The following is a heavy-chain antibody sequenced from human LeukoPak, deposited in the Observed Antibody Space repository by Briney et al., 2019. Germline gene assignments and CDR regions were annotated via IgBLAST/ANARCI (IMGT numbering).Heavy chain of an antibody. CDR3: AKSPAYYYDSSSYTRLDY. Sequence: PGGSLRLSCAASGFTFSSYAMSWVRQAPGKGLEWVSSISGSGASTYHADSVKGRFTISRDNSKNTLHLQMNNLRAEDTAVYYCAKSPAYYYDSSSYTRLDYWGQGTLVTVSS. V-gene: IGHV3-23*01. CDR1: GFTFSSYA. J-gene: IGHJ4*02. CDR2: ISGSGAST. D-gene: IGHD3-22*01.